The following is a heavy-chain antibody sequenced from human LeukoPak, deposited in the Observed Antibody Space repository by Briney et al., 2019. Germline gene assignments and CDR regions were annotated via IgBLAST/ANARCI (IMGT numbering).Heavy chain of an antibody. D-gene: IGHD3-16*02. V-gene: IGHV4-39*01. Sequence: SETLSLTXTVSGGSISSSSYYWGWIRQPPGKGLEWIGSIYYSGSTYYNPSLKSRVTISVDTSKNQFSLKLSSVAAADTAVYYCARRGGSYRKIDYWGQGTLVTVSS. CDR3: ARRGGSYRKIDY. CDR2: IYYSGST. J-gene: IGHJ4*02. CDR1: GGSISSSSYY.